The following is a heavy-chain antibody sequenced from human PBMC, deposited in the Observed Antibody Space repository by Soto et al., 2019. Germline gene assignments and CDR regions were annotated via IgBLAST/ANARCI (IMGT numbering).Heavy chain of an antibody. CDR3: AKEITIFGVVGFNWFDP. J-gene: IGHJ5*02. CDR1: GFTFSSYG. V-gene: IGHV3-30*18. D-gene: IGHD3-3*01. Sequence: VQLVESGGGVVQPGRSLRLSCAASGFTFSSYGMHWVRQAPGKGLEWVAVISYDGSNKYYADSVKGRFTISRDNSKNTLYLQMNSLRAEDTAVYYCAKEITIFGVVGFNWFDPWGQGTLVTVSS. CDR2: ISYDGSNK.